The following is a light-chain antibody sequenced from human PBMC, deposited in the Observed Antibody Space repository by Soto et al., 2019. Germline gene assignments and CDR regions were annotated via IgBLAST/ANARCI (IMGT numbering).Light chain of an antibody. J-gene: IGLJ1*01. Sequence: QSVLTQPASVSGSPGQSITISCTGTSSDVGSYNLVSWYQQHPGKAPKVMIYGVKKRPSGVSNRFSGSKSGNTASLTISGLQAEDEADYYCCSYAGISTLDVFGTGTKLTVL. CDR3: CSYAGISTLDV. V-gene: IGLV2-23*02. CDR2: GVK. CDR1: SSDVGSYNL.